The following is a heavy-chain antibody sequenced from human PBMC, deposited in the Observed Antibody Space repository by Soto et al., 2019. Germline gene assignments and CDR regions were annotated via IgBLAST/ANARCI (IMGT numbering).Heavy chain of an antibody. CDR3: AFDPYCSSTSCYLNWFDP. V-gene: IGHV1-3*01. CDR1: GYTFTSYA. D-gene: IGHD2-2*01. J-gene: IGHJ5*02. Sequence: GASVKVSCKASGYTFTSYAMHWVRQAPGQRLEWMGWINAGNGNTKYSQKFQGRVTITRDTSASTAYMELSSLRSEDTALYYCAFDPYCSSTSCYLNWFDPWGQGTLVTVSS. CDR2: INAGNGNT.